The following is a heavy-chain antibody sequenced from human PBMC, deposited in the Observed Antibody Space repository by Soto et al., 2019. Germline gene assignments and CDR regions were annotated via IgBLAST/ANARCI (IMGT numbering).Heavy chain of an antibody. Sequence: QVQLQESGPGLVKPSQTLSLTCTVSGGSISSGDYYWIWIRQPPGKGLEWIGYIYYSGSTYYNPSLKSRVTISVDTSMNQFSLKLSSVTAADTAVYYCASDRDSSGGAFDIWGQGTMVTVSS. V-gene: IGHV4-30-4*01. CDR1: GGSISSGDYY. CDR3: ASDRDSSGGAFDI. CDR2: IYYSGST. D-gene: IGHD6-25*01. J-gene: IGHJ3*02.